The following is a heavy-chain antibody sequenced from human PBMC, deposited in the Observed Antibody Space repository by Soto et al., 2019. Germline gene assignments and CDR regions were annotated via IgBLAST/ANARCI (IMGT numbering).Heavy chain of an antibody. V-gene: IGHV3-30*18. J-gene: IGHJ6*02. CDR2: ISYDGNNK. CDR1: GFTFSTFG. CDR3: AKDLQAYGDYDYYCYGLDV. D-gene: IGHD4-17*01. Sequence: QLVESGGGVVPPGASLRLSCAASGFTFSTFGMHWVRQTPGKGLEWVAVISYDGNNKVYADSVKGGFTISRDNFKNTVDLVMNNLKVDDTAVYYCAKDLQAYGDYDYYCYGLDVWGQGATVSVSS.